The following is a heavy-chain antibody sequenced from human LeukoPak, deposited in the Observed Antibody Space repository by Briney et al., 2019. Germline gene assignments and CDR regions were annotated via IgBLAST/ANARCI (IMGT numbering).Heavy chain of an antibody. Sequence: KSGGSLRLSCAASGFTFSSYSMNWVRQAPGKGLEWVSSISSSSSYIYYADSVKGRFTISRDNSKNTLYLQMNSLRAEDTAVYYCAKDHTAMGRNGMDVWGQGTTVTVSS. D-gene: IGHD5-18*01. CDR1: GFTFSSYS. J-gene: IGHJ6*02. CDR2: ISSSSSYI. V-gene: IGHV3-21*04. CDR3: AKDHTAMGRNGMDV.